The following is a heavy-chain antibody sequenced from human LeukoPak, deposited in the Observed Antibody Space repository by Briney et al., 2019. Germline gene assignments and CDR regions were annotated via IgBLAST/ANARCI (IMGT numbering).Heavy chain of an antibody. J-gene: IGHJ5*02. V-gene: IGHV1-69*04. D-gene: IGHD3-10*01. Sequence: GASVKVSCKASGGTFSSYAISWVRQAPGQGLEWMGRIIPILGIANYAQKLQGRVTITADKSTSTAYMELSSLRSEDTAVYYCARDHIGLRGVIILPENWFDPWGQGTLVTVSS. CDR3: ARDHIGLRGVIILPENWFDP. CDR2: IIPILGIA. CDR1: GGTFSSYA.